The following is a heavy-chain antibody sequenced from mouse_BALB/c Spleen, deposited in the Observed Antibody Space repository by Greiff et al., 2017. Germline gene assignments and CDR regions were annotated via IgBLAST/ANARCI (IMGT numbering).Heavy chain of an antibody. V-gene: IGHV1-15*01. D-gene: IGHD2-14*01. Sequence: QVQLQQSGAELVRPGASVTLSCKASGYTFTDYEMHWVKQTPVHGLEWIGAIDPETGGTAYNQKFKGKATLTADKSSSTAYMELRSLTSEDSAVYYCSRDRYGGYYFDYWGQGTTLTVSS. CDR3: SRDRYGGYYFDY. CDR2: IDPETGGT. CDR1: GYTFTDYE. J-gene: IGHJ2*01.